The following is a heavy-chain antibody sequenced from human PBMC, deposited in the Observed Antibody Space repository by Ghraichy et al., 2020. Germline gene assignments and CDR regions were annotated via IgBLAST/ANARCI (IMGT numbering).Heavy chain of an antibody. V-gene: IGHV4-61*01. CDR2: IYYSGST. CDR1: GGSVSSGSYY. D-gene: IGHD1-1*01. J-gene: IGHJ6*02. CDR3: ARAVGNAVYYSGMDV. Sequence: SETLSLTCTVSGGSVSSGSYYWSWIRQPPGKGLEWIGYIYYSGSTNYNPSLKSRVTISVDTSKNQFSLKLSSVTAADTAVYYCARAVGNAVYYSGMDVWGQGTTVTVSS.